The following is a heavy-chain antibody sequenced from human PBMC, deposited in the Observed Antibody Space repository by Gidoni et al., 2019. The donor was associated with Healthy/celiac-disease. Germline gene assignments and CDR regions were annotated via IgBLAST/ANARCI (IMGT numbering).Heavy chain of an antibody. CDR1: GGSFSGYY. D-gene: IGHD3-10*01. V-gene: IGHV4-34*01. CDR2: INHSGST. Sequence: QVQLQQWGAGLLKPSETLSPTCAVYGGSFSGYYWRWIRQPPGQGLEWIGEINHSGSTNYNPSLKSRVTISVDTSKNQFSLKLSSVTAADTAVYYCARKTMVRGVIVRYYYYYMDVWGKGTTVTVSS. J-gene: IGHJ6*03. CDR3: ARKTMVRGVIVRYYYYYMDV.